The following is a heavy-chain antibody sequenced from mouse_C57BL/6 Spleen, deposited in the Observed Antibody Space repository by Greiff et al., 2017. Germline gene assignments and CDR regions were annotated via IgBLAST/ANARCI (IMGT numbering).Heavy chain of an antibody. D-gene: IGHD2-5*01. CDR1: GYTFTSYW. Sequence: VQLQQPGAELVKPGASVKLSCKASGYTFTSYWLHWVKQRPGQGLEWIGMIHPNSGSTNYNEKFKSKATLTVDKSSSTAYMQLSSLTSEDSAVYYCAREGFYYSSHWYFDVWGTGTTVTVSS. J-gene: IGHJ1*03. CDR2: IHPNSGST. CDR3: AREGFYYSSHWYFDV. V-gene: IGHV1-64*01.